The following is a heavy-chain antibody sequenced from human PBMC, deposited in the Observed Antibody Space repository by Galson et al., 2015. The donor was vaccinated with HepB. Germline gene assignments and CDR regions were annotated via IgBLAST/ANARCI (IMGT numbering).Heavy chain of an antibody. CDR1: GGSISSYY. CDR3: AREAVVDIVVVPVAMVPFDAFDI. J-gene: IGHJ3*02. D-gene: IGHD2-2*03. Sequence: SETLSLTCTVSGGSISSYYWSWIRQPAGKGLEWIGRIYTSGSTNYNPSLKSRVTMSVDTSKNQFSLKLSSVTAADTAVYYCAREAVVDIVVVPVAMVPFDAFDIWGQGTMVTVSS. V-gene: IGHV4-4*07. CDR2: IYTSGST.